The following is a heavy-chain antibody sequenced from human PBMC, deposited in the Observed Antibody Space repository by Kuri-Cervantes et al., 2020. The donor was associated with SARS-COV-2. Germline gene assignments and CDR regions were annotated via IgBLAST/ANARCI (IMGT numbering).Heavy chain of an antibody. CDR2: IYYSGST. V-gene: IGHV4-38-2*02. Sequence: GSLRLSCTVSGYSISSGYYWGWIRQPPGKGLEWIGYIYYSGSTNYNPSLKSRVTISVDTSKNQFSLKLSSVTAADTAVYYCARAVTSIFGVPTNWFDPWGQGTLVTVSS. D-gene: IGHD3-3*01. CDR1: GYSISSGYY. CDR3: ARAVTSIFGVPTNWFDP. J-gene: IGHJ5*02.